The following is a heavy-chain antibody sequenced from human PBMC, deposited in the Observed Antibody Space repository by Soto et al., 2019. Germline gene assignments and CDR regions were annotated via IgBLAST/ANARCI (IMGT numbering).Heavy chain of an antibody. Sequence: EVQLLESGGGLVQPGGSLRLSCAASGFTFRSYAMSWVRQAPGKGLEWVSAISGGGGTIYYADSVKGRFTISIDNPKHTLSLQMNSLSAEDTAVYYCVMKVAGKSPFDYWGQGTLVTVSS. V-gene: IGHV3-23*01. CDR1: GFTFRSYA. D-gene: IGHD6-19*01. J-gene: IGHJ4*02. CDR2: ISGGGGTI. CDR3: VMKVAGKSPFDY.